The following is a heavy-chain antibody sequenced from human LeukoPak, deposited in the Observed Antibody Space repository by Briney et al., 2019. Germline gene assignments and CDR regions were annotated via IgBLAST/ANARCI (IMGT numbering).Heavy chain of an antibody. Sequence: QSGGSLRLSCAASGFTFGTFAMHWVRQAPGKGLEWVATMSYDERQEYYADSVKGRFTISRDNSKNTLYLQMNSLRVEDTAVYYCATYSTRNAREFQSWGQGTLVTVSS. CDR1: GFTFGTFA. V-gene: IGHV3-30*04. J-gene: IGHJ1*01. CDR3: ATYSTRNAREFQS. D-gene: IGHD4-11*01. CDR2: MSYDERQE.